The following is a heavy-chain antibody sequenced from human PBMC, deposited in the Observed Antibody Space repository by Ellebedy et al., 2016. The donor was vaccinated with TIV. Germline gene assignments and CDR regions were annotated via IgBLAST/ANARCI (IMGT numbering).Heavy chain of an antibody. Sequence: SETLSLXXTVSGGSISGYYCSWIRQPPGKGLEWIGYMYNSGNTNYNPSLKSRVTISVDTSKNQFSLKLSSVTAADTAVYYCARDLVGDSSWYADWGQGTLVTVSS. CDR2: MYNSGNT. V-gene: IGHV4-59*13. CDR1: GGSISGYY. CDR3: ARDLVGDSSWYAD. D-gene: IGHD6-13*01. J-gene: IGHJ4*02.